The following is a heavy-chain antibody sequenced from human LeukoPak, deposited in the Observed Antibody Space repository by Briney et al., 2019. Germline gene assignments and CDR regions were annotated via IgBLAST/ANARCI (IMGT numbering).Heavy chain of an antibody. CDR1: GFTFSDYS. Sequence: GGSLRLSCAASGFTFSDYSMSWVRQAPGKGLEWVSYISSSSRTIYYADSVKGRFTISRDNAKNSLYLQVNSLRAEDTAVYYCARDRSGSLDYWGQGTLVTVSS. CDR2: ISSSSRTI. D-gene: IGHD1-26*01. CDR3: ARDRSGSLDY. V-gene: IGHV3-48*04. J-gene: IGHJ4*02.